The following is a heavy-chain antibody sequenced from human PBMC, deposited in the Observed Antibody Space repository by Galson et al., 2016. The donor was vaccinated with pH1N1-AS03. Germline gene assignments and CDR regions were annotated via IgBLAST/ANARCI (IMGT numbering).Heavy chain of an antibody. J-gene: IGHJ4*02. Sequence: LRLSCAASGFTFTSSWMHWVRQAPGKGLVWVSHINEDGSTTRYADSVRGRVTISRDNAKNTLYLQMNRLRAEDTAVYFCVREQGGSDDYWGQGTLVSVSS. CDR3: VREQGGSDDY. CDR1: GFTFTSSW. CDR2: INEDGSTT. V-gene: IGHV3-74*01. D-gene: IGHD1-26*01.